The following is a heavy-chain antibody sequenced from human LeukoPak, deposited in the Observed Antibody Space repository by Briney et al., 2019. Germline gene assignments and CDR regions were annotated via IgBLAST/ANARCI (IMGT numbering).Heavy chain of an antibody. D-gene: IGHD4-17*01. CDR2: IYYSGST. J-gene: IGHJ6*03. CDR1: GGSISSYY. Sequence: SETLSLICTVSGGSISSYYWSWIRQPPGKGLEWIGYIYYSGSTNYNPSLKSRVTISVDTSKNQFSLKLSSVTAADTAVYYCASTYDDYPRYYYYYMDVWGKGTTVTVSS. CDR3: ASTYDDYPRYYYYYMDV. V-gene: IGHV4-59*01.